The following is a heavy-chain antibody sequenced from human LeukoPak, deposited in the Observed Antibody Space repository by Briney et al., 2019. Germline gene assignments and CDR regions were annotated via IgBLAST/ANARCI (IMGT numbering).Heavy chain of an antibody. Sequence: SETLSLTCAVYGGSFSGYYWSWIRQPPGKGLEWIGEINHSGSTNYNPSLKSRVTISVDTSKNQFSLKLSSVTAADTAVYYCARGLHLRYFASWGQGTLVTVSS. D-gene: IGHD3-9*01. J-gene: IGHJ4*02. CDR2: INHSGST. V-gene: IGHV4-34*01. CDR3: ARGLHLRYFAS. CDR1: GGSFSGYY.